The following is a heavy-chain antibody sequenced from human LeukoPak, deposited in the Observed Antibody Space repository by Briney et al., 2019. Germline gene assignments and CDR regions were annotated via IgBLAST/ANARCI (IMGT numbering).Heavy chain of an antibody. CDR1: GGSISSYY. J-gene: IGHJ4*02. D-gene: IGHD3-22*01. V-gene: IGHV4-59*12. CDR2: IYYSGST. CDR3: ARVTPPSYDSSGYYLDY. Sequence: SETLSLTCTVSGGSISSYYWSWIRQPPGKGLEWIGYIYYSGSTNYNPSLKSRVTISVDTSKNQFSLKLSSVTAADTAVYYCARVTPPSYDSSGYYLDYWGQGTLVTVSS.